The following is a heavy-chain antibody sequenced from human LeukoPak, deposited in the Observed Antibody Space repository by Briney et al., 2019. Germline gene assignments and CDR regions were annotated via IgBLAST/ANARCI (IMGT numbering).Heavy chain of an antibody. CDR1: GYTFTSYD. CDR3: ARLDDWNDGGGSY. Sequence: ASVKVSCKASGYTFTSYDINWVRPATGQGLEWMGWMNPKSGNTGYAQKFQGRVTMTRNTSISTAYMELSSLRSEDTAVYYCARLDDWNDGGGSYWGQGTLVTVSS. CDR2: MNPKSGNT. V-gene: IGHV1-8*01. J-gene: IGHJ4*02. D-gene: IGHD1-1*01.